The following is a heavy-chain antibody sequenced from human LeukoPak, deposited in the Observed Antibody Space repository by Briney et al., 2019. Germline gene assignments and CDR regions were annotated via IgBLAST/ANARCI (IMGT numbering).Heavy chain of an antibody. J-gene: IGHJ4*02. CDR1: GYTFTSYY. D-gene: IGHD3-22*01. CDR2: INPSGGST. CDR3: AKDKLFIVSGGYYDY. Sequence: GASVKVSCKASGYTFTSYYMHWVRQAPGQGLEWMGIINPSGGSTSYAQKFQGRVTMTRDTSTSTVYMELSSRRSEDTAVYYCAKDKLFIVSGGYYDYWGKGTLVTVSS. V-gene: IGHV1-46*01.